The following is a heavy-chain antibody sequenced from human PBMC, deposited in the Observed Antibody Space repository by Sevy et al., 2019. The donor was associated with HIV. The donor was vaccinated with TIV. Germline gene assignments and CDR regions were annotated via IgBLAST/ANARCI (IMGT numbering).Heavy chain of an antibody. CDR1: GFTFSAYW. CDR2: IKSDGSDK. D-gene: IGHD3-16*01. CDR3: AQETVGRFDS. V-gene: IGHV3-7*01. J-gene: IGHJ4*02. Sequence: GGSLRLSCAASGFTFSAYWMNWGRQAPGKRLEWVANIKSDGSDKHYVDSVEGRFTISRDNAKNSLYLQMNSLRVEDTAVYYCAQETVGRFDSWGQGTLVTVSS.